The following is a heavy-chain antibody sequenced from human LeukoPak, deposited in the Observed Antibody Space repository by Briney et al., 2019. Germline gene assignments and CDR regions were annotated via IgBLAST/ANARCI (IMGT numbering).Heavy chain of an antibody. D-gene: IGHD3-10*01. Sequence: SETLSLTCTVAAGSIRIYCWSWIRQPPGKGLEWIGYIYYSGSTNYNPSRKSRVTISVDTSKNQFSLKLSSVTAADTAVYYCARQGAGVPFDYWGRGTLVTVSS. CDR2: IYYSGST. V-gene: IGHV4-59*08. CDR1: AGSIRIYC. CDR3: ARQGAGVPFDY. J-gene: IGHJ4*02.